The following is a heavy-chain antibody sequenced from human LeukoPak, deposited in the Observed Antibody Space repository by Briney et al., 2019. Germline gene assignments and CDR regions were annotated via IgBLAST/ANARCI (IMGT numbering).Heavy chain of an antibody. J-gene: IGHJ6*03. V-gene: IGHV4-34*01. Sequence: SETLSLTCTVSGGSISSYYWSWIRQPPGKGLEWIGEINHSGSTNYNPSLKSRVTISVDTSKNQFSLKLSSVTAADTAVYYCARCESFYYYMDVWGKGTTVTVSS. CDR3: ARCESFYYYMDV. CDR1: GGSISSYY. D-gene: IGHD2/OR15-2a*01. CDR2: INHSGST.